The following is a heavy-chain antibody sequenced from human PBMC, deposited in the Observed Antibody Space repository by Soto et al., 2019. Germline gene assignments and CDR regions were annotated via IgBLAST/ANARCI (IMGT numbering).Heavy chain of an antibody. D-gene: IGHD2-2*01. CDR2: IIPIFGTA. J-gene: IGHJ5*02. Sequence: ASVKVSCKASGGTFSSYAISWVRQAPGQGLEWMGGIIPIFGTANYTQKFQGRVTITADKSTSTAYMELSSLRSEDTAVYYCARDLSSVVVVPAAIAEHTHWFDPWGQGTLGTVSS. CDR3: ARDLSSVVVVPAAIAEHTHWFDP. CDR1: GGTFSSYA. V-gene: IGHV1-69*06.